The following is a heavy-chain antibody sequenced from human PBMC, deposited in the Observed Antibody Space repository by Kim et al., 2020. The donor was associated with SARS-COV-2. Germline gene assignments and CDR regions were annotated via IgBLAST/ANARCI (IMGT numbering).Heavy chain of an antibody. D-gene: IGHD3-10*01. V-gene: IGHV3-30*04. CDR1: GFTFSSYA. CDR3: ASFRGSGIKGYFDY. J-gene: IGHJ4*02. CDR2: ISYDGSNK. Sequence: GGSLRLSCAASGFTFSSYAMHWVRQAPGKGLEWVAVISYDGSNKYYADSVKGRFTISRDNSKNTLYLQMNSLRAEDTAVYYCASFRGSGIKGYFDYWGQG.